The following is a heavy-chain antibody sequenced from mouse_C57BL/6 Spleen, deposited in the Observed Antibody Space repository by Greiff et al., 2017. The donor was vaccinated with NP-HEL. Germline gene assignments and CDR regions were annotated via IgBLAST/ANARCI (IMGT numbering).Heavy chain of an antibody. Sequence: DVKLVESGGDLVKPGGSLKLSCAASGFTFSSYGMSWVRQTPDKRLEWVATISSGGSYTYYPDSVKGRFTISRDNAKTTLYLQMSSLTSEDTAMYYCARPPSYYSNFEYYFDYWGQGTTLTVSS. J-gene: IGHJ2*01. CDR3: ARPPSYYSNFEYYFDY. V-gene: IGHV5-6*02. CDR1: GFTFSSYG. D-gene: IGHD2-5*01. CDR2: ISSGGSYT.